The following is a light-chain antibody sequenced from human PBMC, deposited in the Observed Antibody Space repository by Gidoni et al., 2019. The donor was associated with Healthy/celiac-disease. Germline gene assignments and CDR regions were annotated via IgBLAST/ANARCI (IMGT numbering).Light chain of an antibody. CDR1: SSNIGKNS. V-gene: IGLV1-51*01. Sequence: HSLLTPPPSESAATGQKVTIYCSGSSSNIGKNSVSWYQHLPGTAPNLRIYDNNKRPSGIPYRFSCSKSGTSATLGITGLQTGDEADYYCGTWDSSLSAGVFGGGTKLTVL. CDR3: GTWDSSLSAGV. J-gene: IGLJ3*02. CDR2: DNN.